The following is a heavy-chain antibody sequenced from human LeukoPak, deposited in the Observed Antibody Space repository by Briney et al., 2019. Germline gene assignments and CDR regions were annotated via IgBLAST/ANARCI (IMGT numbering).Heavy chain of an antibody. CDR2: IYPGDSDT. CDR3: ARPKTLGGYNYEFEF. Sequence: GESLKISCKGSGYSFTTYWIGWVRQMRGKGLEWMGIIYPGDSDTRYSPPFQGQVTISADKSISTAYLQWGSLKASDTAIYYCARPKTLGGYNYEFEFWGQGTLVTVSS. J-gene: IGHJ4*02. V-gene: IGHV5-51*01. CDR1: GYSFTTYW. D-gene: IGHD5-18*01.